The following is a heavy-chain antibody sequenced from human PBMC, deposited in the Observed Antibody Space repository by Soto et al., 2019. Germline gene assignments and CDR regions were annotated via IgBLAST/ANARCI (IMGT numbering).Heavy chain of an antibody. D-gene: IGHD3-22*01. CDR2: ISGSGGST. CDR3: AKDRLVVVSFIYYGMDV. CDR1: GFTFSSYA. Sequence: PGGSLRLSCAASGFTFSSYAMSWVRKAPGKGLEWVSAISGSGGSTYYADSVKGRFTISRDNSKNTLYLQMNSLRAEDTAVYYCAKDRLVVVSFIYYGMDVWGQGTTVTV. J-gene: IGHJ6*02. V-gene: IGHV3-23*01.